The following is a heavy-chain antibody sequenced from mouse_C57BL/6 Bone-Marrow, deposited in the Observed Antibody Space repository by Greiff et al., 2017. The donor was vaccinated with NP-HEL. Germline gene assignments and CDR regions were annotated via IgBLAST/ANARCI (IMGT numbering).Heavy chain of an antibody. CDR2: ISSGSSTI. CDR1: GFTFSDYG. J-gene: IGHJ1*03. V-gene: IGHV5-17*01. Sequence: EVKLVESGGGLVKPGGSLKLSCAASGFTFSDYGMHWVRQAPEKGLEWVAYISSGSSTIYYADTVKGRFTISRDNAKNTLFLQMTSLRSEDTAMYYCARRWADWYFDVWGTGTTVTVAS. CDR3: ARRWADWYFDV. D-gene: IGHD3-3*01.